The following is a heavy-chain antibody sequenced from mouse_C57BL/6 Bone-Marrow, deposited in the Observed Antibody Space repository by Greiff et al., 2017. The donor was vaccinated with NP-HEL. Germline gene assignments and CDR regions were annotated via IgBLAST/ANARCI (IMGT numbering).Heavy chain of an antibody. J-gene: IGHJ2*01. Sequence: EVKLVESGGDLVKPGGSLKLSCAASGFTFSSYGMSWVRQTPDKRLEWVATISSGGSYTYYPDSVKGRFTISGDNAKNTLYLQMSSLKSEDTAMYYCARNYGLDYWGQGTTLTVSS. V-gene: IGHV5-6*01. D-gene: IGHD1-1*01. CDR2: ISSGGSYT. CDR3: ARNYGLDY. CDR1: GFTFSSYG.